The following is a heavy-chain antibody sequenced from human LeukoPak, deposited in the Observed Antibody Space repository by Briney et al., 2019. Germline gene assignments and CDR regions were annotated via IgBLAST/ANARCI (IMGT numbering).Heavy chain of an antibody. J-gene: IGHJ4*02. D-gene: IGHD2-2*01. Sequence: GGSLGLSCAASGFTFSSYAMSWVRQAPGKGLEWVSVISDSGGYTYYADSVKGRFTISRDNSKNTLYLQMNSLRAEDTAVYYCAKAYCSSNRCYFFDYWGQGTLVTVSS. CDR2: ISDSGGYT. CDR1: GFTFSSYA. CDR3: AKAYCSSNRCYFFDY. V-gene: IGHV3-23*01.